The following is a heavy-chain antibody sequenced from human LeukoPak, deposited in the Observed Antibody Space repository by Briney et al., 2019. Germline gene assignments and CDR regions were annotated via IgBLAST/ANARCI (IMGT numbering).Heavy chain of an antibody. V-gene: IGHV3-66*01. CDR2: IYSGGST. CDR1: GFTVSSNY. J-gene: IGHJ6*02. CDR3: ARDRFDYSNYYYYGMDV. D-gene: IGHD4-4*01. Sequence: GGSLRLSCAASGFTVSSNYMSWVRQAPGKGLEWVSVIYSGGSTYYADSVKGRFTISRDNSKNTLYLQMNSLRAEDTAVYYCARDRFDYSNYYYYGMDVWGQGTTVTASS.